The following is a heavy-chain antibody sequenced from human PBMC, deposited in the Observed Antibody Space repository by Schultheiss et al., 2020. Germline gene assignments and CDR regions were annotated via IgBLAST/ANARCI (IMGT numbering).Heavy chain of an antibody. D-gene: IGHD1-26*01. CDR1: GVSISSGSHY. CDR3: ARARVGSYYYYYGMDV. V-gene: IGHV4-31*03. Sequence: SDTLSLTCNVSGVSISSGSHYWSWIRQHQGRGLEWMGDIYYSGSTYYNPSLKSRVTISVDTSKNQFSLKLSSVTAADTAVYYCARARVGSYYYYYGMDVWGQGTTVTVSS. J-gene: IGHJ6*02. CDR2: IYYSGST.